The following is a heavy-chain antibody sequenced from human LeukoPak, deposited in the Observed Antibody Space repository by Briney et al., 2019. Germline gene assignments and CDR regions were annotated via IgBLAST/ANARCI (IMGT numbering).Heavy chain of an antibody. Sequence: ASVKVSCKASGYTFTSYGISWVRQAPGQGLEWMGWISAYNGNTNYAQKLQGRVTMTTDTSTNTAYMELRSLRSDDTAVYYCARDSNLLGYCSGGSCGAPRNWFDPWGQGTLVTVSS. CDR1: GYTFTSYG. J-gene: IGHJ5*02. V-gene: IGHV1-18*01. CDR3: ARDSNLLGYCSGGSCGAPRNWFDP. CDR2: ISAYNGNT. D-gene: IGHD2-15*01.